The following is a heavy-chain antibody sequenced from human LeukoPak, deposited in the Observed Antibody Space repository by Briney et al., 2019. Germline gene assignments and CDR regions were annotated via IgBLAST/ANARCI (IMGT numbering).Heavy chain of an antibody. CDR1: GCSFTNYR. J-gene: IGHJ4*02. CDR3: ARQAGLGAVGITDSFDY. Sequence: GESLKISCKGSGCSFTNYRITWVRQMPGKGLEWMGRIDPSDSHSLYSPSFEGHVTISADKSIGAAYLQWSSLKASDSAMYYCARQAGLGAVGITDSFDYWGQGTLVTVSS. CDR2: IDPSDSHS. D-gene: IGHD6-13*01. V-gene: IGHV5-10-1*01.